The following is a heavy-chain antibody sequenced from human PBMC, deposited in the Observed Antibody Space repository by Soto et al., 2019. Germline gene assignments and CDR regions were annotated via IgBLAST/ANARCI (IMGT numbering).Heavy chain of an antibody. J-gene: IGHJ6*02. Sequence: GASVKVSCKASGYTFTGYYMHWVRQAPGQGLEWMGWINPNSGGTNYAQKFQGRVTVTRDTSISTAYMELSRLRSDDTAVYYCARDPPAGVGGMDVWGQGTTVTVSS. CDR1: GYTFTGYY. CDR3: ARDPPAGVGGMDV. D-gene: IGHD1-26*01. CDR2: INPNSGGT. V-gene: IGHV1-2*02.